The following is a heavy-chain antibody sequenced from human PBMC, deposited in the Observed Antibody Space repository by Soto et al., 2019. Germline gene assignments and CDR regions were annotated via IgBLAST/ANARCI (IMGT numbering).Heavy chain of an antibody. CDR1: GYIFSSYW. V-gene: IGHV5-51*01. J-gene: IGHJ4*02. D-gene: IGHD2-15*01. CDR2: VYPGDSDT. Sequence: PGESLKISCKGSGYIFSSYWIGWVRLMPGKGLEWMGIVYPGDSDTRYSPSFQGQVTISADKPISTAYLQWSSLKASDAAMYYCARSLPRMRGFLFDCWGLGTLVTVSS. CDR3: ARSLPRMRGFLFDC.